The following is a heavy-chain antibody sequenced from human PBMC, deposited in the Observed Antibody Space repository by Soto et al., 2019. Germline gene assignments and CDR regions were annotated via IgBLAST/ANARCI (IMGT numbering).Heavy chain of an antibody. V-gene: IGHV4-59*08. CDR1: GGSISSSY. CDR2: IYHSGST. CDR3: ARLGLIAADDFDY. D-gene: IGHD6-25*01. J-gene: IGHJ4*02. Sequence: QVQLQESGPGLVKPSETLSLTCTVSGGSISSSYWSWIRQPPGKGLEWTGYIYHSGSTNYNPSLKSRVTISVDTSKNQFSLKLSSVTAADTAVYYCARLGLIAADDFDYWGQGTLVTVSS.